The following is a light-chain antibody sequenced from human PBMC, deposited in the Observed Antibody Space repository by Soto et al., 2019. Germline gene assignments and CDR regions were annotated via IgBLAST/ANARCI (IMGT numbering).Light chain of an antibody. V-gene: IGKV3-15*01. CDR2: GAS. J-gene: IGKJ5*01. Sequence: EIVLTQSPATLSVSQGERATLSCRASQSVSSNLAWYQQKPGQAPRLLIYGASTRATGIPARFSGSGFGTEFTLTISSLQSEDFAVYYCQQYKNWPLLGQGTRLEI. CDR1: QSVSSN. CDR3: QQYKNWPL.